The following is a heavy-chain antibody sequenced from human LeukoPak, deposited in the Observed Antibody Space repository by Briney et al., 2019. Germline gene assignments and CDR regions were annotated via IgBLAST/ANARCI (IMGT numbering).Heavy chain of an antibody. J-gene: IGHJ4*02. CDR2: INHSGST. V-gene: IGHV4-34*01. D-gene: IGHD2-2*01. Sequence: SETLSLTCAVYGASFSRDYWSWIRQPPGKGLEWIGEINHSGSTNYNPSLKSRVAISVDTSKNQFSLKLSSVTAADTAVYYCARGFKEDIVVVPAAITLDYWGQGTLVTVSS. CDR1: GASFSRDY. CDR3: ARGFKEDIVVVPAAITLDY.